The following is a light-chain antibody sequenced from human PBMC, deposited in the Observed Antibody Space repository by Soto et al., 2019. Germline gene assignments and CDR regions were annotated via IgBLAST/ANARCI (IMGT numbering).Light chain of an antibody. CDR1: SSDGGGYNY. CDR3: SSFAGGGNPVL. J-gene: IGLJ2*01. Sequence: QSALTQPPSASGSLGQSVTISCTGTSSDGGGYNYVSWHQQHPGKAPKVMIYEVTTRPPGVPDRFSGSKSGNTASLTVSGRQAEDEDDYYCSSFAGGGNPVLLGGGTKVTVL. V-gene: IGLV2-8*01. CDR2: EVT.